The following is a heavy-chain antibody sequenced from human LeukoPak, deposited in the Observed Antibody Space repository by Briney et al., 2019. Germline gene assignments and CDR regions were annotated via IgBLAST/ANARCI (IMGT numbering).Heavy chain of an antibody. Sequence: SETLSLTCTVSGGSISSYYWSWIRQPPGKGLEWIGYIYYSGSTNYNPSLKSRVTISVDTSKNQFSLELSSVTAADTAVYYCARLLPGNYYYYGMDVWGKGTTVTVSS. CDR2: IYYSGST. CDR1: GGSISSYY. V-gene: IGHV4-59*01. D-gene: IGHD1-26*01. J-gene: IGHJ6*04. CDR3: ARLLPGNYYYYGMDV.